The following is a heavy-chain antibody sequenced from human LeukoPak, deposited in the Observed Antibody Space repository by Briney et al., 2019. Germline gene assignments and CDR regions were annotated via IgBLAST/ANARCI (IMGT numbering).Heavy chain of an antibody. CDR2: ISYDGSNK. CDR1: GFTFSSYG. V-gene: IGHV3-30*03. Sequence: PGGSLRLSCAASGFTFSSYGMHWVRQAPGKGLEWVAVISYDGSNKYYADSVKGRFTISRDNAKNSLYLQMNSLRAEDTAVYYCARDRRGGDYWGQGTLVTVSS. D-gene: IGHD3-16*01. CDR3: ARDRRGGDY. J-gene: IGHJ4*02.